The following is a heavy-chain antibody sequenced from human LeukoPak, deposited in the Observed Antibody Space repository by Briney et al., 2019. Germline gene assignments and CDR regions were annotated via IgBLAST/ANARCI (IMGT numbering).Heavy chain of an antibody. J-gene: IGHJ6*04. CDR1: GFTFSGFW. V-gene: IGHV3-7*03. CDR2: IGPDGSDK. Sequence: GGSLRLSCAASGFTFSGFWMHWVRQAPGKGLAWVANIGPDGSDKYYVDSVKGRFTISRDNAKNSLYLQMNSLRVDDTAVYYCARGGDIFRGMDVWGKGTTVTVSS. CDR3: ARGGDIFRGMDV. D-gene: IGHD3-10*01.